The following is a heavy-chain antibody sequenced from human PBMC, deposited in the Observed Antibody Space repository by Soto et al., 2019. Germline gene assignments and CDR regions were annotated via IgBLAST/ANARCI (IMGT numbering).Heavy chain of an antibody. CDR2: IYPGDSDT. V-gene: IGHV5-51*01. D-gene: IGHD6-19*01. CDR3: ERPGIEVAGTAAFDY. J-gene: IGHJ4*02. CDR1: GYSVTSYW. Sequence: PGESLKISCKGSGYSVTSYWSGWVRQMPGKGLEWMGIIYPGDSDTRYSPSFQGQVTISADKSISTAYLQWSSLKASDTAMYYCERPGIEVAGTAAFDYWGQGTLVTVSS.